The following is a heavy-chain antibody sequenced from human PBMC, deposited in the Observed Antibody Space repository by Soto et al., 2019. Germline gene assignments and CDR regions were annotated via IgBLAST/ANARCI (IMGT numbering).Heavy chain of an antibody. CDR3: ARMVGTAAIPERLYFHY. Sequence: QVTLKESGPVLVKPTETLTLTCTVSGFSLSNARMGVSWIRQPPGKALEWLALIFSNDEKSYNTSLKRRLTITKDTSKSQVVLTFTNMDPVDTATYYCARMVGTAAIPERLYFHYWGQGTLVTVSS. CDR1: GFSLSNARMG. CDR2: IFSNDEK. V-gene: IGHV2-26*01. J-gene: IGHJ4*02. D-gene: IGHD1-1*01.